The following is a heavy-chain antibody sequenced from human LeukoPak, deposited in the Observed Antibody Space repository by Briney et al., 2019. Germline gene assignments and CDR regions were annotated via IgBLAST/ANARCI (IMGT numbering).Heavy chain of an antibody. D-gene: IGHD2-2*01. CDR2: IYSGGST. CDR1: GFTVSSNY. J-gene: IGHJ4*02. Sequence: GSLRLSCAASGFTVSSNYMTWVRQAPGEGLEWVSVIYSGGSTYYADSVKGRFTISRDNSKNTLYLQMNSLRAEDTAVYYCAKGGDCSSTNCYLPFDYWGQGTLVTVSS. CDR3: AKGGDCSSTNCYLPFDY. V-gene: IGHV3-53*01.